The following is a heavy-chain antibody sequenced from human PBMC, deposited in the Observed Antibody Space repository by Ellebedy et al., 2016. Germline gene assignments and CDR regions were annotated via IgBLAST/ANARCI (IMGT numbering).Heavy chain of an antibody. Sequence: ASVKVSCXASGHTSNNFGINWVRQAPGQGLEWMGWISFYNGNTNYEQKFQDRVTLTTDTSTNTVYMELRSLRSHDTAVYYCARDNWNDPAWFDPWGQGTLVTVSS. CDR3: ARDNWNDPAWFDP. CDR1: GHTSNNFG. D-gene: IGHD1-1*01. CDR2: ISFYNGNT. J-gene: IGHJ5*02. V-gene: IGHV1-18*01.